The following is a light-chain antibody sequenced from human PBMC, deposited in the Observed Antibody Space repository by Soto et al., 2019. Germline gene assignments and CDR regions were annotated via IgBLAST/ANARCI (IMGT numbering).Light chain of an antibody. V-gene: IGKV1-33*01. J-gene: IGKJ4*01. CDR2: DAS. CDR1: QDISNY. CDR3: QQYNNFSPLT. Sequence: DIQLTQSPSSLSASVGDRVTITCQASQDISNYLNWYEQKPGKAPNLLIFDASKLKTGVPSRFSGRGSGTVFTFTISSLQPEDVATYFCQQYNNFSPLTFGGGTNVESK.